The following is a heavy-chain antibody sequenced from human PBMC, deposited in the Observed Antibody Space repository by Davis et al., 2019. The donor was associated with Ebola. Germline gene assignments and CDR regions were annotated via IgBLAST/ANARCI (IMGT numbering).Heavy chain of an antibody. D-gene: IGHD6-13*01. Sequence: GESLKISCAVSGFTFSDHYMDWVRQAPGKGLEWVARTRNKASGYSTEYAASVRGRFTISRDDSHNSLHLQMNSLTIEDTALYYCARARSSSWRDFDYWGQGTLVTVSS. J-gene: IGHJ4*02. V-gene: IGHV3-72*01. CDR1: GFTFSDHY. CDR3: ARARSSSWRDFDY. CDR2: TRNKASGYST.